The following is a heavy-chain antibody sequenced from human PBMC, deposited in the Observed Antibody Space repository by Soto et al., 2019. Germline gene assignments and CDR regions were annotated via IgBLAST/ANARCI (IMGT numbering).Heavy chain of an antibody. CDR3: AKDRGPGYSYVYDS. CDR1: GFTFSSFA. V-gene: IGHV3-30*09. D-gene: IGHD5-18*01. J-gene: IGHJ5*01. CDR2: ISSDGVNI. Sequence: QVHLVESGGGVVQPGRSLRLSCATSGFTFSSFAIHWVRQAPGKGLDWVALISSDGVNIHYADSVKGRFAISRDNLKNTVDLQMNGLRTEDTALYYCAKDRGPGYSYVYDSWGQGSLVIVSS.